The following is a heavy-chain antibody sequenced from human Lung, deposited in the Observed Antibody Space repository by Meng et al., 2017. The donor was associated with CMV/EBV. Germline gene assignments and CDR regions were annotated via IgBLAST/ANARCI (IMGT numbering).Heavy chain of an antibody. CDR1: EFTFSSYR. Sequence: SCAAFEFTFSSYRMNWVRQAPGKGLEWVSFISSTSAYIDYADSVKGRFTISRDNARNSLFLQMNSLRAEDTAVYYCARDIRGSDYYYGMDVWGQGTTVTVSS. CDR3: ARDIRGSDYYYGMDV. D-gene: IGHD3-10*01. V-gene: IGHV3-21*01. CDR2: ISSTSAYI. J-gene: IGHJ6*02.